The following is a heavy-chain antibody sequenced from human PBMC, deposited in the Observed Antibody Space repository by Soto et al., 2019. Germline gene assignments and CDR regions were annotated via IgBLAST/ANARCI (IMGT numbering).Heavy chain of an antibody. CDR1: GYTFSNYA. CDR3: AAAGAGTFDL. J-gene: IGHJ3*01. D-gene: IGHD3-10*01. Sequence: VQLLESGGGLVPPGGSLRLSCAASGYTFSNYAMSWVRQTPGKGLEWGSTIRGNGDGTDYADSVKGRFTKYRDNSKKKLSLQMNSLRVEDTALYYCAAAGAGTFDLWGKGTMVTVYS. V-gene: IGHV3-23*01. CDR2: IRGNGDGT.